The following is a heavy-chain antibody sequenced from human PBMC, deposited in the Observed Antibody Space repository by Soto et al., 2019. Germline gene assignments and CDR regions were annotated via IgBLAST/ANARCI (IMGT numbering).Heavy chain of an antibody. D-gene: IGHD1-26*01. J-gene: IGHJ6*03. CDR1: GFTFSSYA. Sequence: EVQLLESGGGLVQPGGSLRLSCAASGFTFSSYAMSWVRQAPGTGLEWVSAISGSGGSTYYADSVKGRFTISRDTSKNKLYLQMNSLSAEDTAVYYCAKGGRSSTSSSYYYYYMDVCGKGTTVTVSS. V-gene: IGHV3-23*01. CDR2: ISGSGGST. CDR3: AKGGRSSTSSSYYYYYMDV.